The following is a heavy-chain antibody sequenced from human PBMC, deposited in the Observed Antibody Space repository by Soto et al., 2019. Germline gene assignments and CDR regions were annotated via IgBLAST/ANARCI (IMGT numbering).Heavy chain of an antibody. CDR1: GYTFTIYA. V-gene: IGHV1-18*01. CDR3: AMVDVYVTPSPQDV. Sequence: ASVKVSCKASGYTFTIYAMHWARQAPGQGLEWMGWINTYNGNTNYAQNVQGRVTLTTDTSTSTAYMELRGLRSNDTAIYYCAMVDVYVTPSPQDVWGQGTTVTVSS. J-gene: IGHJ6*02. CDR2: INTYNGNT. D-gene: IGHD3-16*01.